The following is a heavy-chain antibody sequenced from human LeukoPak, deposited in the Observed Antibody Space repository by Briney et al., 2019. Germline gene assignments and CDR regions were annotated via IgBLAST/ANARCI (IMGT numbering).Heavy chain of an antibody. V-gene: IGHV3-7*01. J-gene: IGHJ5*02. CDR2: IKKDGSDK. D-gene: IGHD3-10*01. CDR3: FQYGAGST. CDR1: GFTFNDYW. Sequence: GGSLRLSCAASGFTFNDYWMTWVRQAPGKGLEWVANIKKDGSDKYYVDSVKGRFTISRDNAQNSLYLQMNSLRAEDTALYYCFQYGAGSTWGQGTLVTVSS.